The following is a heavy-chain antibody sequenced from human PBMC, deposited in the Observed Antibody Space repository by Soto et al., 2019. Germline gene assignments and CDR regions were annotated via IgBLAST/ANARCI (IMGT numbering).Heavy chain of an antibody. J-gene: IGHJ5*02. Sequence: EVQLVQSGGGLVQPGGSLRLSCAASGFTFTDYWMHWVRQAPGKGLVCVSRINGDGSGTDYADSVKGRFTISRDNARNTLYLPMSNLRAEDTAVYYCVRGAIPTSSSAAGYTYFDPWGQGTLVSVSS. V-gene: IGHV3-74*01. D-gene: IGHD6-6*01. CDR2: INGDGSGT. CDR3: VRGAIPTSSSAAGYTYFDP. CDR1: GFTFTDYW.